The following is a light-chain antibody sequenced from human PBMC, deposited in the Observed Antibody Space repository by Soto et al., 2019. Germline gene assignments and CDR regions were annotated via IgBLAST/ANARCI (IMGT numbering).Light chain of an antibody. CDR2: AAS. CDR3: QQSYSTPPWT. V-gene: IGKV1-39*01. CDR1: QSISSY. J-gene: IGKJ1*01. Sequence: DIQMTQSPSTLSASVGDRVTITCRASQSISSYLNWHQQKPGKAPKLLIYAASSLQSGVPSRFSGSGSGTDFTLTISSLQPEDFATYYCQQSYSTPPWTFGQGTKVDIK.